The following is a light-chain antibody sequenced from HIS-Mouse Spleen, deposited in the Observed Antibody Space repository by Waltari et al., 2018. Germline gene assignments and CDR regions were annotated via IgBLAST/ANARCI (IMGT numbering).Light chain of an antibody. CDR2: DVS. CDR1: SRDVGGYNH. V-gene: IGLV2-14*03. J-gene: IGLJ2*01. Sequence: QSALTQPASVSGSPGQSITISCTGTSRDVGGYNHVPWYQQHPGKAPKPMIYDVSNRPSGVSNRFSGSKSGNTASLTISGLQAEDEADYYCSSYTSSSFNVVFGGGTKLTVL. CDR3: SSYTSSSFNVV.